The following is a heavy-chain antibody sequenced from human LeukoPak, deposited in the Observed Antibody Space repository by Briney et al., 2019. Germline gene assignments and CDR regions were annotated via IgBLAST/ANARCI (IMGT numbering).Heavy chain of an antibody. V-gene: IGHV3-23*01. CDR2: MSGSGGST. D-gene: IGHD3-22*01. CDR1: GFTFSSYG. Sequence: PGGSLRLSCAASGFTFSSYGMSWVRQAPGKGLEWVSAMSGSGGSTYYADSVEGRFTISRDNSKNTLNLQMNSLRAEDTAVYYCARDLGQYYDTSDNWFDPWGQGTLVTVSS. CDR3: ARDLGQYYDTSDNWFDP. J-gene: IGHJ5*02.